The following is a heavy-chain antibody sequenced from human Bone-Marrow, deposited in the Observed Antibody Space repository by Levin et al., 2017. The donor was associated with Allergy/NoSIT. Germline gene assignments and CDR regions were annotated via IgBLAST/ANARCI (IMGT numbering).Heavy chain of an antibody. CDR3: AREQDTASYYYYYYMDV. CDR1: GGSISSSNW. V-gene: IGHV4-4*02. J-gene: IGHJ6*03. Sequence: SETLSLTCAVSGGSISSSNWWSWVRQPPGKGLEWIGEIYHSGSTNYNPSLKSRVTISVDKSKNQFSLKLSSVTAADTAVYYCAREQDTASYYYYYYMDVWGKGTTVTVSS. D-gene: IGHD2-15*01. CDR2: IYHSGST.